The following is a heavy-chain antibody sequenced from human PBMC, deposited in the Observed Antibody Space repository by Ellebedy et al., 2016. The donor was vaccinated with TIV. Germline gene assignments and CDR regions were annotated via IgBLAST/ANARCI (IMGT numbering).Heavy chain of an antibody. D-gene: IGHD2-2*01. J-gene: IGHJ4*02. CDR3: ARVTAYCSSTSCPLDFDY. V-gene: IGHV1-2*02. CDR2: INPNSGGT. CDR1: GYTFTGYY. Sequence: ASVKVFCXASGYTFTGYYMHWVRQAPGQGLEWMGWINPNSGGTNYAQKFQGRVTMTRDTSISTAYMELSRLRSDDTAVYYCARVTAYCSSTSCPLDFDYWGQGTLVTVSS.